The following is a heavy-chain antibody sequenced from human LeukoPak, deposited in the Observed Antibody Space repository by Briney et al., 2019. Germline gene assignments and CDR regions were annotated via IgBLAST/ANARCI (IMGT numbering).Heavy chain of an antibody. V-gene: IGHV3-33*06. CDR2: IWYDGSNK. CDR3: AKDRGYSYGYYMDV. D-gene: IGHD5-18*01. J-gene: IGHJ6*03. CDR1: GFTFSSYD. Sequence: PGGSLRLSCAASGFTFSSYDMHWVRQAPGKGLEWVAVIWYDGSNKYYADSVKGRFTISRDNSKNTLYLQMNSLRAEDTAVYYCAKDRGYSYGYYMDVWGKGTTVTVSS.